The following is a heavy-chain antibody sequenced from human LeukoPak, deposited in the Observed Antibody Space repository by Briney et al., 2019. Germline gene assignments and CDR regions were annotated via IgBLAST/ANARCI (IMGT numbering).Heavy chain of an antibody. D-gene: IGHD1/OR15-1a*01. CDR2: ISWNSGSI. CDR3: VKETRWFDP. CDR1: RFTFDDYA. V-gene: IGHV3-9*01. J-gene: IGHJ5*02. Sequence: GGSLRLSCAASRFTFDDYAMHWVRQAPGKGLEWVSGISWNSGSIAYADSVKGRFTISRDNSKNTLHLQMNSLRAEDTAVYYCVKETRWFDPWGQGTLVTVSS.